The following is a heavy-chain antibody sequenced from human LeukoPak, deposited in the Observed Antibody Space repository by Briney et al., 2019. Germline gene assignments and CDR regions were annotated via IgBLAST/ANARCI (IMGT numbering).Heavy chain of an antibody. CDR2: ISSSSSYI. Sequence: GGSLRLSCAASGFTFSGYGMNWVRQAPGKGLEWVSSISSSSSYIFYADSVKGRLTISRDNAKNSLYLQTNSLRAEDTAMYYCARDYGDNVGGMHYWGQGTLVTVSS. V-gene: IGHV3-21*01. CDR1: GFTFSGYG. D-gene: IGHD4-17*01. CDR3: ARDYGDNVGGMHY. J-gene: IGHJ4*02.